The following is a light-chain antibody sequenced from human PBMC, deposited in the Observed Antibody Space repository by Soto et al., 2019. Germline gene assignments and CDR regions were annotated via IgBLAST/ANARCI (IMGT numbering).Light chain of an antibody. CDR1: QSVSNN. J-gene: IGKJ2*01. V-gene: IGKV3D-15*01. CDR2: GAS. Sequence: GRTQTPATVSVSPGERATLSCRASQSVSNNLAWYQQKPGRAPRLLIYGASTRASGIPARFSGSGSGTEFTLTINCLQSEDFAVYLCQQYNDRPTFGQGGKVDIK. CDR3: QQYNDRPT.